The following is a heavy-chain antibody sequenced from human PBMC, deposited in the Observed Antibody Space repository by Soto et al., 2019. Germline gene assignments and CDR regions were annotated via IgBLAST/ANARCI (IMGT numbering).Heavy chain of an antibody. CDR1: GYSFTSCW. CDR3: ARSLYYYGSGSYYIAYDD. CDR2: IHPGDSDT. Sequence: PGESLKISCKGSGYSFTSCWIGWVRQMPGKGLEWMGIIHPGDSDTRYSPSFQGQVTISADKSISTAYLQWSSLKASDTAMYYCARSLYYYGSGSYYIAYDDWGQGTLVTVSS. V-gene: IGHV5-51*01. D-gene: IGHD3-10*01. J-gene: IGHJ4*02.